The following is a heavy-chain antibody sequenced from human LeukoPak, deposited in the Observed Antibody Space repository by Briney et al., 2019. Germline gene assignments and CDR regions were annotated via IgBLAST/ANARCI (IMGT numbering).Heavy chain of an antibody. CDR1: GDSVSSNSAA. CDR3: ARVADYGDATNWFDP. J-gene: IGHJ5*02. D-gene: IGHD4-17*01. Sequence: SQTLSLTCAISGDSVSSNSAAWNWIRQSPSRGLEWLGRTYYRSKWYNDYAVSVKSRITIDPDTSKNQFSLQLNSVTPGDTAVYYCARVADYGDATNWFDPWGQGTLVTVSS. V-gene: IGHV6-1*01. CDR2: TYYRSKWYN.